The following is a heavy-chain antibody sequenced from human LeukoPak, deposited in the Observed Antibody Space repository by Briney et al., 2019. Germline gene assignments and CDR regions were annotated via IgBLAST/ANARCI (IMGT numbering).Heavy chain of an antibody. J-gene: IGHJ4*02. D-gene: IGHD3-10*01. CDR2: INPNSGDT. CDR3: APASTYASGTYYDY. V-gene: IGHV1-2*02. Sequence: ASVKVSCKASGYTFTGYYMHWVRQAPGQGLEWMGWINPNSGDTDYAQKFQGRVTMARDTSISTAFMELSRLRSDDTAVYYCAPASTYASGTYYDYWGQGTLVPVSS. CDR1: GYTFTGYY.